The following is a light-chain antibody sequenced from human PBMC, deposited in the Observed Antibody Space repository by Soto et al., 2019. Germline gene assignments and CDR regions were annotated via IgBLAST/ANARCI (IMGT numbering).Light chain of an antibody. CDR3: QSYDSDLSAWV. CDR1: SSNIGSNYD. J-gene: IGLJ3*02. Sequence: QSVLTQPPSVSGAPGQTVTISCAGTSSNIGSNYDVHWYQHLPGTAPKLLIFAYTNRPSGVPDRFSGSKSDSSASLAITGLQSEDEAAYYCQSYDSDLSAWVFGGGTKVTVL. V-gene: IGLV1-40*01. CDR2: AYT.